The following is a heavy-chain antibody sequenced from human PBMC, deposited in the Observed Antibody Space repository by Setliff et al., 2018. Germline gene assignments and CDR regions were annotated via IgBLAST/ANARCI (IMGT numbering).Heavy chain of an antibody. CDR2: IYSSGST. J-gene: IGHJ4*02. Sequence: SETLSLTCTVSGGSISSGDYYWSWIRQPPGKGLEWIGYIYSSGSTYYNPSLKSRVSISVDTSKNHFSLKLSSVTAAYTAVYYCARESRYYYDNLGTLDYWGQGTLVTVSS. CDR3: ARESRYYYDNLGTLDY. D-gene: IGHD3-22*01. V-gene: IGHV4-30-4*08. CDR1: GGSISSGDYY.